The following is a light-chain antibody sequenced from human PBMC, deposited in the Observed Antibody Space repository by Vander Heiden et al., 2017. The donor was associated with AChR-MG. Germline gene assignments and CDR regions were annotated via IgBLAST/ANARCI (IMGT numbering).Light chain of an antibody. V-gene: IGLV2-14*03. CDR2: DVS. CDR3: SSYTSSSTLVV. CDR1: RSDVGGYNN. J-gene: IGLJ2*01. Sequence: QSALTQPASVSGSPGQSITSSGTETRSDVGGYNNVSWYQQNPAQAPNLMFYDVSNRPSGVSNRFSGSKSGNTASLTISGLQAEDEADYYCSSYTSSSTLVVFGGGTKLTVL.